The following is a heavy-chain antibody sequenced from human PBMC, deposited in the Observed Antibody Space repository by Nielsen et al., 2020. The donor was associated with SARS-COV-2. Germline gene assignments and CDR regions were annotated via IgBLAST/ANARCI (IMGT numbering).Heavy chain of an antibody. V-gene: IGHV3-9*01. J-gene: IGHJ3*02. CDR1: GFTFDDYA. D-gene: IGHD1-1*01. CDR3: ARDGRTGAFDI. Sequence: SLKISCAASGFTFDDYAMHWVRQAPGKGLEWVSSISWNSGTVVYADSVKSRFTISRDNAKNSLYLQMNSLRAEDTAVYYCARDGRTGAFDIWGQGTMVTVSS. CDR2: ISWNSGTV.